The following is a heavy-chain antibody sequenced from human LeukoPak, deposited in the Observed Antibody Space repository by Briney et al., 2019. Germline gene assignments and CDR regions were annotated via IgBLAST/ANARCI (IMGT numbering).Heavy chain of an antibody. J-gene: IGHJ4*02. D-gene: IGHD6-19*01. V-gene: IGHV3-23*01. CDR1: GFTFINYA. CDR3: AKGPIGLAGKFDF. Sequence: GGSPRLSCAASGFTFINYAMNWVRQAPGKGLAWVSVISYDGVTTYYADSVRGRFTISRDNSRNTLYLQMSSLRAEDTAVYYCAKGPIGLAGKFDFWGQGTLATVSS. CDR2: ISYDGVTT.